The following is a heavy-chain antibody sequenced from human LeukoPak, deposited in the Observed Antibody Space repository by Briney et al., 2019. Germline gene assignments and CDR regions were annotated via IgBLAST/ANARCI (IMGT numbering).Heavy chain of an antibody. CDR3: EGSFIVLMVYARDIWFDP. D-gene: IGHD2-8*01. CDR1: GGTFSSYA. Sequence: SVKVSCKASGGTFSSYAISLVRQAPGQGLEWMGRIIPIFGTANYAQKFQGRVTITTDESTSTAYMELSSLRSEDTAVYYCEGSFIVLMVYARDIWFDPWGQGTLVTVSS. V-gene: IGHV1-69*05. J-gene: IGHJ5*02. CDR2: IIPIFGTA.